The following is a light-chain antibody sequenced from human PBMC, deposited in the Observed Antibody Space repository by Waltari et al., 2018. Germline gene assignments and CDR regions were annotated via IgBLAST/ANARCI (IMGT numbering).Light chain of an antibody. CDR1: SGDVGDYNY. V-gene: IGLV2-11*01. J-gene: IGLJ2*01. CDR2: DVS. Sequence: QSALTQPRSVSGSPGQSVTISCTGTSGDVGDYNYVSWYQEQPGKAPRLTIYDVSERPSGVPDRFSASKSGNTASLTISGLQAEDEGSYHCCSLAGSSVVFGGGTKLTVL. CDR3: CSLAGSSVV.